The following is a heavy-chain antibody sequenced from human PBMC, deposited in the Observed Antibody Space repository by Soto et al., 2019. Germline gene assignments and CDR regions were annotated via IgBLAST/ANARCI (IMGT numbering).Heavy chain of an antibody. D-gene: IGHD2-2*01. V-gene: IGHV1-18*01. CDR3: ARGGSGYCSSTSCLYYFDH. Sequence: ASVKVSCKASGYTFNSCGISWVRQAPGQGLEWMGWISAYNGNTNYAQKLQGRVTMTTDTSTSTAYVELRSLRSDDTAVYYCARGGSGYCSSTSCLYYFDHWGQGTLVTVSS. CDR1: GYTFNSCG. CDR2: ISAYNGNT. J-gene: IGHJ4*02.